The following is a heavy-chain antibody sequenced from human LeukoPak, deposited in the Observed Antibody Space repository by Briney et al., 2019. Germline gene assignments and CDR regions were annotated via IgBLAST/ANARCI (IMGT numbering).Heavy chain of an antibody. V-gene: IGHV3-23*01. CDR1: GIALSNYG. CDR2: ISDSGGST. D-gene: IGHD3-22*01. Sequence: AGSLRLSCAVSGIALSNYGMSWVRQAPGKGLEWVAGISDSGGSTSYADSVKGRFTISRDNPKNTLYLQMNSLRAEDTAVYFCAKRGVVIRVILVGFHKAAYYFDSWGQGALVTVSS. CDR3: AKRGVVIRVILVGFHKAAYYFDS. J-gene: IGHJ4*02.